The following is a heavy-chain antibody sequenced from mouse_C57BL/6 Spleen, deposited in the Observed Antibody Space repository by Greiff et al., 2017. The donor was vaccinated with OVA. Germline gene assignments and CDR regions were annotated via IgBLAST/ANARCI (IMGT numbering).Heavy chain of an antibody. CDR3: ARKYYDYDVGFAD. Sequence: EVKLVESGGGLVKPGGSLKLSCAASGFTFSDYGMHWVRQAPEKGLEWVAYISSGSSTIYYADTVKGRFTISRDNAKNTLFLQMTSLRSEDTAMYYCARKYYDYDVGFADWGQGTLVTVSA. CDR2: ISSGSSTI. CDR1: GFTFSDYG. V-gene: IGHV5-17*01. J-gene: IGHJ3*01. D-gene: IGHD2-4*01.